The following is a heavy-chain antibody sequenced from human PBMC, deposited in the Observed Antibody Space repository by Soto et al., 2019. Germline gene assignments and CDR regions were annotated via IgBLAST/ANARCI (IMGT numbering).Heavy chain of an antibody. CDR1: GFTFSSYA. J-gene: IGHJ4*02. Sequence: EVQLVESGGGLVQPGGSLRLSCAASGFTFSSYAMHWVRQAPGKGLEYVSGISRTGGSTYYANSVKGRFTISRDNSKSTLYLQVGSLRAEDMAVYYCARSGLPFDYWGQGTLVTVSS. CDR2: ISRTGGST. V-gene: IGHV3-64*01. D-gene: IGHD2-21*02. CDR3: ARSGLPFDY.